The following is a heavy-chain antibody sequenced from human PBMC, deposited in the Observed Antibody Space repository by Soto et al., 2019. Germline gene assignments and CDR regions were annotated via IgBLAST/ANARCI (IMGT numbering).Heavy chain of an antibody. CDR1: GGTLDSQG. J-gene: IGHJ3*02. Sequence: QVQLVQSGGEVQKPGSSVKVSCKASGGTLDSQGISWFRQAPGQGLEWMGRITPVSETANYAQRFQGRVTITADKSTSTAYMELSGLKSDDTAVYYCARGRLTATKSGARGAFEIWGQGTMIIVSS. CDR2: ITPVSETA. V-gene: IGHV1-69*06. D-gene: IGHD1-26*01. CDR3: ARGRLTATKSGARGAFEI.